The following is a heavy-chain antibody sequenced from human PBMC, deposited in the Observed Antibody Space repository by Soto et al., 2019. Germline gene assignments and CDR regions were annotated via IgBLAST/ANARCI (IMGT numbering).Heavy chain of an antibody. Sequence: SETLSLTCTVSGGSISSYYWSWIRQPPGKGLEWIGYIYYSGSTYYNPSLKSRVTISVDTSKNQFSLKLSSVTAADTAVYYCARSGRPYCSGDTCYALYYFDYWGQGTLVTVSS. V-gene: IGHV4-59*08. CDR1: GGSISSYY. CDR3: ARSGRPYCSGDTCYALYYFDY. J-gene: IGHJ4*02. D-gene: IGHD2-15*01. CDR2: IYYSGST.